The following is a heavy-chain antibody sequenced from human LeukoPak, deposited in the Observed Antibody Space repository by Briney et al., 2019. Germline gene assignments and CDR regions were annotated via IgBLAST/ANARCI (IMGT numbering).Heavy chain of an antibody. J-gene: IGHJ5*02. CDR1: GYIFTSYY. CDR2: INPSGGST. V-gene: IGHV1-46*01. D-gene: IGHD3-22*01. CDR3: ARADSGGDSSGYKWFDP. Sequence: RASVKVSCKASGYIFTSYYMYWVRQAPGQGLEWMGMINPSGGSTTYAQKFQGRATMTRDTSTSTVYMELSSLRSEDTAVYYCARADSGGDSSGYKWFDPWGQGTLVTVSS.